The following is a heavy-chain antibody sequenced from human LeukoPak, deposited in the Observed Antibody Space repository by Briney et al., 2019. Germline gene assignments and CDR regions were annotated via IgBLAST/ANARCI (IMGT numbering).Heavy chain of an antibody. J-gene: IGHJ4*02. CDR1: GFTFSSYA. CDR3: AKARFLLAYYFDY. V-gene: IGHV3-23*01. D-gene: IGHD3-3*01. Sequence: GGSLRLSCAASGFTFSSYAMSWVRQAPGKGLEWVSAISGSSGSTYYADSVKGRITISRDNSKNTLYLQMNSLRAEDTAVYYCAKARFLLAYYFDYWGQGTLVTVSS. CDR2: ISGSSGST.